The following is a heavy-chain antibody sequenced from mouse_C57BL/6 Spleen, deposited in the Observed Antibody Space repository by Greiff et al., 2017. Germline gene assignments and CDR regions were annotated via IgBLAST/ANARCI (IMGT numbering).Heavy chain of an antibody. CDR1: GFTFSSYA. CDR3: ARECDSNYPWVAY. V-gene: IGHV5-4*01. CDR2: ISDGGSYT. D-gene: IGHD2-5*01. Sequence: EVQLVESGGGLVKPGGSLKLSCAASGFTFSSYAMSWVRQTPEKRLEWVATISDGGSYTYYPDNVKGRFTISRDNAKNNLYLQMSHLKSEDTAMYYCARECDSNYPWVAYWGQGTLVTVSA. J-gene: IGHJ3*01.